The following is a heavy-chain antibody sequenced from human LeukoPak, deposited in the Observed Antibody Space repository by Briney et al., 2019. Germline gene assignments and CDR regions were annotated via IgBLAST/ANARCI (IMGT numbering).Heavy chain of an antibody. CDR1: GFTFSSYS. CDR3: ARVLSSGSSYPYYFDY. Sequence: GGSLRLSCAASGFTFSSYSMNWVRQAPGKGLEWVANIKQDGSEKYYVDSVKGRFTISRDNAKNSLYLQMNSLRAEDTAVYYCARVLSSGSSYPYYFDYWGQGTLVTVSS. V-gene: IGHV3-7*01. CDR2: IKQDGSEK. J-gene: IGHJ4*02. D-gene: IGHD3-10*01.